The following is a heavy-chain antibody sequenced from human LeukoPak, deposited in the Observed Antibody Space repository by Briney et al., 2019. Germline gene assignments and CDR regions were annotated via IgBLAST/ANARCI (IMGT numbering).Heavy chain of an antibody. V-gene: IGHV3-53*01. J-gene: IGHJ5*02. Sequence: PGGSLRLFCAASGFTVSSNYMSWVRQAPGKGLEGVSVIYGGGNTYYADSVKGRFTISGDNSKNTVFLQMNSLRAEDTAVYYCARASFYYDARALDPWGQRALVTVSS. CDR2: IYGGGNT. CDR1: GFTVSSNY. CDR3: ARASFYYDARALDP. D-gene: IGHD3-22*01.